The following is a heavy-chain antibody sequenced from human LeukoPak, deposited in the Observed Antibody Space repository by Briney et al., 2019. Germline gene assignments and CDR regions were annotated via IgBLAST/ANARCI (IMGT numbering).Heavy chain of an antibody. D-gene: IGHD2-2*01. Sequence: SETLSLTCTVSGGSISSYYWSWIRQPAGNGLEWIGRIYTSGSTNYNPSLKSRVTMSVDTSKNQFSLKLSSVTAADTAVYYCARGPYCSSTSCSPTGWFDPWGQGTLVTVSS. CDR3: ARGPYCSSTSCSPTGWFDP. J-gene: IGHJ5*02. CDR1: GGSISSYY. V-gene: IGHV4-4*07. CDR2: IYTSGST.